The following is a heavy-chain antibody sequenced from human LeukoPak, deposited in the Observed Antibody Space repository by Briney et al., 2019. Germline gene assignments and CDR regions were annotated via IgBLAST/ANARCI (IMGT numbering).Heavy chain of an antibody. CDR2: ISAFNGYT. D-gene: IGHD5-18*01. J-gene: IGHJ6*02. Sequence: ASVKVSCKASGYTFTSYGISWVRQAPGQGLERVGWISAFNGYTNYIQKFQGRVTMTTDTSTSTAYMELRSLRSDDTAVYYCVRDRRFSSGLSYYYYGMDVWGQGTTVTVSS. CDR1: GYTFTSYG. CDR3: VRDRRFSSGLSYYYYGMDV. V-gene: IGHV1-18*01.